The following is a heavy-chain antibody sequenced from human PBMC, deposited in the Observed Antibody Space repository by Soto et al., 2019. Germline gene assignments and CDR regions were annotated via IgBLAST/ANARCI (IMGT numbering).Heavy chain of an antibody. CDR1: GFTFSSYA. CDR2: ISGSGGST. D-gene: IGHD3-10*01. J-gene: IGHJ4*02. V-gene: IGHV3-23*01. CDR3: ARASCGAGRLCDY. Sequence: VQLLESGGGLVQPGGSLRLSCAASGFTFSSYAMSWVRQAPGKGLEWVSAISGSGGSTYYADSVKGRFTISRDNPKNTLYQQMNSLGAEDTVVYYSARASCGAGRLCDYWGPGTPVTLSS.